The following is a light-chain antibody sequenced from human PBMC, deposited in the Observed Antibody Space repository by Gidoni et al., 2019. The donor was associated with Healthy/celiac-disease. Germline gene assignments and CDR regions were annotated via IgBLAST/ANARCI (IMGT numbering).Light chain of an antibody. CDR3: SSYTSSSTPLV. CDR2: DVS. CDR1: SSDVGGYNY. J-gene: IGLJ2*01. Sequence: QSALTQPASVSVSPGQSITISCTGTSSDVGGYNYVSWYQQHPGKAPKLMIYDVSNRPSGVSNRFSGSKSGNTASLTISGLQAEDEADYYCSSYTSSSTPLVFGGGTKLT. V-gene: IGLV2-14*03.